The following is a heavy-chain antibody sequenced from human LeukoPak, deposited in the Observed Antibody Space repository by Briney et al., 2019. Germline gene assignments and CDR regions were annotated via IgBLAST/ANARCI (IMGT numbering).Heavy chain of an antibody. CDR1: GFTLSGSA. D-gene: IGHD2-2*01. J-gene: IGHJ3*02. CDR3: TSANIVVVPAAFDAFDI. CDR2: IRRKANSYAT. V-gene: IGHV3-73*01. Sequence: GGSLRLSCAASGFTLSGSAMHWVRQASGKGLEWVGRIRRKANSYATAYAASVKGRFTISRDDSKNTAYLQMNSLKTEDTAVYYCTSANIVVVPAAFDAFDIWGQGTIVTVSS.